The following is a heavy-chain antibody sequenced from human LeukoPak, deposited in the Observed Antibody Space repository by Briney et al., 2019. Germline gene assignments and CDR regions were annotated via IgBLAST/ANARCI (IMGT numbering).Heavy chain of an antibody. D-gene: IGHD3-3*01. CDR3: AAQRGAPLHDVWSTRLFDP. CDR2: IIPIFGTA. J-gene: IGHJ5*02. Sequence: ASVKVSCKASGGTFSSYAISWVRQAPGQGLEWMGRIIPIFGTANYAQKFQGRVTITTDESTSTAYMELSSLRSEDTAVYYCAAQRGAPLHDVWSTRLFDPWGQGTLVTVSS. CDR1: GGTFSSYA. V-gene: IGHV1-69*05.